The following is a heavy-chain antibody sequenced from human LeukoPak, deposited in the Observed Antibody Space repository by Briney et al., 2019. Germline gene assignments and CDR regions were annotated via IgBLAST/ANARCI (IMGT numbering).Heavy chain of an antibody. V-gene: IGHV1-2*02. D-gene: IGHD3-10*01. CDR3: ARGVAYGSGSYYNNWFDP. CDR2: INPNSGGT. J-gene: IGHJ5*02. CDR1: GYTFTGYY. Sequence: ASVKVSCKASGYTFTGYYMHWVRQAPGQGLEWMGWINPNSGGTNYAQKFQGRVTMTWDTSISTAYMELSRLRSDDTAVYYCARGVAYGSGSYYNNWFDPWGQGTLVTVSS.